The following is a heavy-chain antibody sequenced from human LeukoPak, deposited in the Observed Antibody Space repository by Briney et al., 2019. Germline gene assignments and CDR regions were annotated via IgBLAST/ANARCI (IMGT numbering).Heavy chain of an antibody. V-gene: IGHV3-9*01. CDR1: GFTFDDYA. CDR3: AKDMTIAVAGTFDY. D-gene: IGHD6-19*01. CDR2: ISWNSGSI. J-gene: IGHJ4*02. Sequence: GGSLRLSCAASGFTFDDYAMHWVRQAPGKGLECVSGISWNSGSIGYADSVKGRFTISRDNAKNSLYLQMNSLRAEDTALYYCAKDMTIAVAGTFDYWGQGTLVTVSS.